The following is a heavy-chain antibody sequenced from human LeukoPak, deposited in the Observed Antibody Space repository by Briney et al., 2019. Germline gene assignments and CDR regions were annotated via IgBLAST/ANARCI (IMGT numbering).Heavy chain of an antibody. V-gene: IGHV3-21*01. CDR3: AREHSSSWLRGYYYGMDV. D-gene: IGHD6-13*01. J-gene: IGHJ6*02. Sequence: PGGSLRLSCAASGFTFSSYSMNWVRQVPGKGLESVSSISSSSSYIYYAESVKGRFTISRDNAKNSLYLQMNSLRAEDTAVYYCAREHSSSWLRGYYYGMDVWGQGTTVTVSS. CDR1: GFTFSSYS. CDR2: ISSSSSYI.